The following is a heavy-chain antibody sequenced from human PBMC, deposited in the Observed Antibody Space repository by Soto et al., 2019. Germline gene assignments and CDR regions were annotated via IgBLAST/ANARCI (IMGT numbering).Heavy chain of an antibody. CDR1: GYTFTSYG. J-gene: IGHJ5*01. V-gene: IGHV1-18*01. CDR2: ISGHNGNK. D-gene: IGHD2-15*01. Sequence: QVQLVQSGAEVKKPGASVKVSCKASGYTFTSYGISWVRQAPGQGLEGMGWISGHNGNKKSAQTLQGRVSITTATSPTTAYLALRTPRSDDTAVYSCASYLAHLLFDSCCHAPLVTVSS. CDR3: ASYLAHLLFDS.